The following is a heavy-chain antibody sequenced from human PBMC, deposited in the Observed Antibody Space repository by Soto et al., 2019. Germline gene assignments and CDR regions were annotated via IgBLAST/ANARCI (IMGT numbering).Heavy chain of an antibody. V-gene: IGHV1-3*01. J-gene: IGHJ4*02. Sequence: QVQLVQSGAEVKKPGASVKVSCKASGYTFTSYAMHWVRQAPGQRLEWMGWINAANGNTKYSQKFQGRVTITRDTSASTAYMELSSLRSEDTAVYYCARVGGIAAAGTGDYWGQGTLVTVSS. CDR1: GYTFTSYA. D-gene: IGHD6-13*01. CDR3: ARVGGIAAAGTGDY. CDR2: INAANGNT.